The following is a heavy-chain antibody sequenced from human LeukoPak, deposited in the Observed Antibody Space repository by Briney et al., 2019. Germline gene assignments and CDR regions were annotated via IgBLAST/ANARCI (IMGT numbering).Heavy chain of an antibody. J-gene: IGHJ4*02. CDR3: ATTYSSSWYFDY. CDR2: ISLTGQT. CDR1: GGSISSTNW. D-gene: IGHD6-13*01. V-gene: IGHV4-4*02. Sequence: SETLSLTCGVSGGSISSTNWWSWVRQPPGQGLEWIGEISLTGQTNYNPSLKSRVTISVDTSKNQFSLKLSSVTAADTAVYYCATTYSSSWYFDYWGQGTLVTVSS.